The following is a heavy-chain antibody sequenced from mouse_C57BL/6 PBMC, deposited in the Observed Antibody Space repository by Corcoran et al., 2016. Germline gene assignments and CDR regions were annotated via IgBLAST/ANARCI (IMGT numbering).Heavy chain of an antibody. CDR1: GYAFSSYW. CDR2: IYPGDGDT. Sequence: QVQLQQSGAELVKPGASVKISCKASGYAFSSYWMNWVKQRPGKGLEWIGQIYPGDGDTNYNGKFKGKATLTADKSSSTAYMQLSSLTSEDSAVYFCARGGYYDYEGYAMDYWGQGTSVTVSS. D-gene: IGHD2-4*01. CDR3: ARGGYYDYEGYAMDY. V-gene: IGHV1-80*01. J-gene: IGHJ4*01.